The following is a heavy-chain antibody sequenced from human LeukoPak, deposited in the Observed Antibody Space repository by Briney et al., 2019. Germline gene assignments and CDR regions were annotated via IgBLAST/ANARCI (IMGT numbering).Heavy chain of an antibody. J-gene: IGHJ4*02. D-gene: IGHD1-26*01. Sequence: SETLSLTCAVYGGSFSNYYWTWIRQSPGKGLEWIGEINQSGSTNYNPSLESRATMSVDTSKNQFSLELKSVTAADTAVYYCARGQEDWDLLQRAVNFDYWGQGTLVTVSS. CDR3: ARGQEDWDLLQRAVNFDY. CDR1: GGSFSNYY. V-gene: IGHV4-34*01. CDR2: INQSGST.